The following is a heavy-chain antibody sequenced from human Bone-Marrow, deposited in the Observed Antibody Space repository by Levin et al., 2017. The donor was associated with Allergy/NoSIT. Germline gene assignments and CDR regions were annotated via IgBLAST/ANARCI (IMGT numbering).Heavy chain of an antibody. CDR1: GFTFRSYS. V-gene: IGHV3-48*04. CDR3: ARDGYSSSWYDDDAFDI. D-gene: IGHD6-13*01. Sequence: GESLKISCAASGFTFRSYSMNWVRQAPGKGLEWVSYIGSSSSSIYYADSVKGRFTISRDNAKNSLYLKMSSLRAEDTAVYYCARDGYSSSWYDDDAFDIWGQGTMVTVSS. J-gene: IGHJ3*02. CDR2: IGSSSSSI.